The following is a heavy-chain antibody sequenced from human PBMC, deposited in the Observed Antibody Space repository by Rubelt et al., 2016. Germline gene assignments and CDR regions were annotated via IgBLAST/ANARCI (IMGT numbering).Heavy chain of an antibody. Sequence: MGWINPNSGGTNYAQKFQGRVTMTTDTSTSTAYMELRSLRSDDTAVYYCARDSGVITIFGVVTPAADDAFDIWGQGTMVTVSS. CDR2: INPNSGGT. CDR3: ARDSGVITIFGVVTPAADDAFDI. V-gene: IGHV1-2*02. D-gene: IGHD3-3*01. J-gene: IGHJ3*02.